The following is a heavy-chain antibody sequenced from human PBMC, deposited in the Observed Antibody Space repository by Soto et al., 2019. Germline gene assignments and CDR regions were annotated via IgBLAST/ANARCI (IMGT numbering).Heavy chain of an antibody. J-gene: IGHJ5*02. CDR2: IYWDDDK. Sequence: QITLKESGPTLLKPTQTLPLTSPFSGFSLSTSGKAMGWFRQPQGKALEWLALIYWDDDKRYNPPLKTRLTITKDTSKNQVFLALTNMHPVDTATYYCAHYAARSPAGWFDPWGQGILVTVSS. CDR1: GFSLSTSGKA. CDR3: AHYAARSPAGWFDP. D-gene: IGHD2-8*01. V-gene: IGHV2-5*02.